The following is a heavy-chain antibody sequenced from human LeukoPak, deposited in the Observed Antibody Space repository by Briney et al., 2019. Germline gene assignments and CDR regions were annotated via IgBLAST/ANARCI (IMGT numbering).Heavy chain of an antibody. CDR2: IYYSGST. D-gene: IGHD1-1*01. CDR3: AREVLDWNDFHDAFDI. Sequence: PGGSLRLSCAASGFTFSSYAMSWVRQPPGKGLEWIGSIYYSGSTYYNPSLKSRVTISVDTSKNQFSLKLSSVTAADTAVYYCAREVLDWNDFHDAFDIWGQGTMVTVSS. CDR1: GFTFSSYA. J-gene: IGHJ3*02. V-gene: IGHV4-39*07.